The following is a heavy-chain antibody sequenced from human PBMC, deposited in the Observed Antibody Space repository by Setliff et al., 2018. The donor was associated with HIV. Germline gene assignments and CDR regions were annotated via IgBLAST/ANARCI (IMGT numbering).Heavy chain of an antibody. D-gene: IGHD6-19*01. CDR3: ASPASGGSSGQYHY. CDR2: IYYSGST. V-gene: IGHV4-39*01. CDR1: GGSISSSSYY. Sequence: SETLSLTCTVSGGSISSSSYYWGWIRQPPGKGLEWIGSIYYSGSTYYNPSLKSRVTISVDTSKNQFSLKLSSVTAADTAGYYCASPASGGSSGQYHYWGQGTLVTVSS. J-gene: IGHJ4*02.